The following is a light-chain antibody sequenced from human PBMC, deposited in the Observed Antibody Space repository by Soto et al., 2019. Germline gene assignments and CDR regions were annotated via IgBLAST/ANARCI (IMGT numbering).Light chain of an antibody. J-gene: IGLJ1*01. Sequence: QSALTQPRSVSGSPGQSVTISCTGTSSDVGGYNYVSWYQHHPGKSPKLMIYDVSQRPSRVPDRLSGSKSCITASLTIAGLQAEDEADYYCYSYAGSYDFGTGTKLTVL. CDR1: SSDVGGYNY. CDR3: YSYAGSYD. CDR2: DVS. V-gene: IGLV2-11*01.